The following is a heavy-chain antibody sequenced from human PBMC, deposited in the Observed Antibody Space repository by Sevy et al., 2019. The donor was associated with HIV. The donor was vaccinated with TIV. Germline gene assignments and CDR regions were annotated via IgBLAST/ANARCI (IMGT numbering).Heavy chain of an antibody. Sequence: GGSLRLSCAASGFTFSSYAMHWVRQAPGKGLEWVAVISYDGSNKYYADSVKGRFTISRDNSKNTLYLQMNSLRAEDTAVYYCARDLGLVISGGSFDYWGQGTLVTVSS. J-gene: IGHJ4*02. V-gene: IGHV3-30*04. D-gene: IGHD3-22*01. CDR2: ISYDGSNK. CDR1: GFTFSSYA. CDR3: ARDLGLVISGGSFDY.